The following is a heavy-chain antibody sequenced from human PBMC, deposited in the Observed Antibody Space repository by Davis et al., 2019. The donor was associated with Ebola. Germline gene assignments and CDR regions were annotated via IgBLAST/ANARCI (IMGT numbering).Heavy chain of an antibody. D-gene: IGHD3-3*01. V-gene: IGHV3-NL1*01. CDR2: IYNGGST. CDR3: AGGFGVVTPDY. CDR1: GFTFSSYG. J-gene: IGHJ4*02. Sequence: ESLKISCAASGFTFSSYGMHWVRQAPGKGLEWVSVIYNGGSTYYADSVKGRFTISRDNAKNSLYLQMNSLRDEDTAVYYCAGGFGVVTPDYWGQGTLVTVSS.